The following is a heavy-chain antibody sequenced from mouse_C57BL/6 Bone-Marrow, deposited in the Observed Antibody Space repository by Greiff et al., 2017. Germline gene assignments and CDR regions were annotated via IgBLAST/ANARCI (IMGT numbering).Heavy chain of an antibody. V-gene: IGHV1-69*01. CDR1: GYTFTSYW. Sequence: QVQLQQPGAELVMPGASVKLSCKASGYTFTSYWMHWVKQRPGQGLEWIGEIDPSYSYTNYNQKFKGKSTLTVDKSSSTAYMQLSSLASEDSAVYYCASERYFLYFDVWGTGTTVTVSS. CDR3: ASERYFLYFDV. J-gene: IGHJ1*03. D-gene: IGHD1-1*01. CDR2: IDPSYSYT.